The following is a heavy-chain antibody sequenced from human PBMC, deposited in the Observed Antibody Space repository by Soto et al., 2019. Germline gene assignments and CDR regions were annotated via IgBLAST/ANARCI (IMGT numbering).Heavy chain of an antibody. V-gene: IGHV1-69*13. J-gene: IGHJ6*02. Sequence: AVKVSCKSSGGTFSSYAISWVRQAPGQGLEWMGGIIPIFGTANYAQKFQGRVTITADESTSTAYMELSSLRSEDTAVYYCAIYQTKATTFSYYYYGRDVWRQGTTVTVSS. CDR1: GGTFSSYA. CDR2: IIPIFGTA. D-gene: IGHD4-17*01. CDR3: AIYQTKATTFSYYYYGRDV.